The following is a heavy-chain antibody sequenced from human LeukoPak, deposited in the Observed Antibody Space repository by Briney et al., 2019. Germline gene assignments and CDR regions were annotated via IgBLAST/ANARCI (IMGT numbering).Heavy chain of an antibody. D-gene: IGHD6-6*01. CDR1: GGSISSYY. V-gene: IGHV4-4*07. CDR2: IYSSGST. J-gene: IGHJ4*02. CDR3: AREGQLVHGSHEY. Sequence: SEPLSLTCTVSGGSISSYYWSWIRQPPGKGLEWIGRIYSSGSTNYSPSLKSRVTMSLDTPKNQFPLKLSSVTAADTAVYYCAREGQLVHGSHEYWGQGTLVTVPS.